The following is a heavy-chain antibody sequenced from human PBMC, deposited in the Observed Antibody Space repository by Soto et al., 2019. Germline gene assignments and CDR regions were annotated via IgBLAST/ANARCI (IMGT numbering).Heavy chain of an antibody. V-gene: IGHV1-69*06. Sequence: QVKLVQSGAEVKKPGSSVKVSCKASGGSFNIYTISWVQQAPGQGLEWMGGTIHIFGTPNYVQRFQGRVTITGDKSASTVYMELSSLRSEDTAIYYCAREGLAGTKVPFDYWGQGTLVTVSS. CDR3: AREGLAGTKVPFDY. J-gene: IGHJ4*02. CDR2: TIHIFGTP. CDR1: GGSFNIYT. D-gene: IGHD4-17*01.